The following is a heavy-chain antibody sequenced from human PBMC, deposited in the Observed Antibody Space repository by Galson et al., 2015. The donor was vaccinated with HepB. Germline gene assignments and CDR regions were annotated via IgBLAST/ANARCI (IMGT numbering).Heavy chain of an antibody. D-gene: IGHD2-21*02. J-gene: IGHJ4*02. CDR2: VYISGNS. Sequence: IGHVYISGNSNYNPSLKSRVTMSVDTSKNQFSLRLTSVTAADTAVYYCARDGMTADFDSWGQGTLVTVSS. CDR3: ARDGMTADFDS. V-gene: IGHV4-4*07.